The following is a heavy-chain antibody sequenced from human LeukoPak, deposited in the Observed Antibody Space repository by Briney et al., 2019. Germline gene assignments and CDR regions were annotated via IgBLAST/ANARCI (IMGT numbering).Heavy chain of an antibody. V-gene: IGHV6-1*01. CDR1: GDSVSSNSAA. CDR2: TYYRSKWYN. Sequence: SQTLSLTCALSGDSVSSNSAAWNWIRQSPSRGLEWLGRTYYRSKWYNDYAVSVKSRITINLDTSKNQFSLQLNSVTPEDTAVNYCARVEGYYYDRSGNFDYWGQGTLVTVSS. CDR3: ARVEGYYYDRSGNFDY. D-gene: IGHD3-22*01. J-gene: IGHJ4*02.